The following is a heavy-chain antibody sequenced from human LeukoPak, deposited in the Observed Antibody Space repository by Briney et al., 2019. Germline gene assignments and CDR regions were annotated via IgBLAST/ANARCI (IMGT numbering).Heavy chain of an antibody. CDR2: ILFDGSNE. D-gene: IGHD1-1*01. Sequence: PGGSLRLSCVASGFSFSRYGMHWVRQAPGKGLEWVALILFDGSNEYYADSVKGRFTISRDNSKNTLYLQMNSLRTEDTALYYCARDGTLFGFDPWGQGTLVTVSS. J-gene: IGHJ5*02. CDR1: GFSFSRYG. V-gene: IGHV3-33*01. CDR3: ARDGTLFGFDP.